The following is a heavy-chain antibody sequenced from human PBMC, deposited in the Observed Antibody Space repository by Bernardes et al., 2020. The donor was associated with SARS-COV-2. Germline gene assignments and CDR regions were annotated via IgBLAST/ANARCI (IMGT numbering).Heavy chain of an antibody. J-gene: IGHJ2*01. D-gene: IGHD2-15*01. Sequence: SEPLSLPCAVCSGSFSGYYWSWIRQTPGKGLEWIGEINDSGSTKYNPALKSRVTISVDPSKNQFSLKLNSVTAADTAVYYCARCSAAVVSHFMLLFANWYFDLWGRGTLVTVSS. V-gene: IGHV4-34*01. CDR3: ARCSAAVVSHFMLLFANWYFDL. CDR1: SGSFSGYY. CDR2: INDSGST.